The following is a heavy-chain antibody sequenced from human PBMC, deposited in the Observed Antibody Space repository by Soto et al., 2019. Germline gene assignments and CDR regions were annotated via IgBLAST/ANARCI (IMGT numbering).Heavy chain of an antibody. Sequence: EVQVVESGGGLVKPGGSLRLSCAASGFTFSTYSMNWVRQAPGKGLEWVSSISSGSFFTYYADSVKGRFTISRDNAKSSLYLQMQSLRAEDKDVYYCATETNWFSAWGQGTLVTVSS. V-gene: IGHV3-21*06. CDR2: ISSGSFFT. J-gene: IGHJ5*02. CDR3: ATETNWFSA. CDR1: GFTFSTYS.